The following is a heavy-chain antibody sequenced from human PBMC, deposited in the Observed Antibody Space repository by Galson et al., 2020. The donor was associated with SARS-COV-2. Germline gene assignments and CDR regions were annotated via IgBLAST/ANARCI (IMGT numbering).Heavy chain of an antibody. D-gene: IGHD4-17*01. CDR1: GGSISSYY. CDR3: ARETYGDYGGYYFDY. Sequence: SETLSLTCTVSGGSISSYYWSWIRQPPGKGLEWIGYIYYSGSTNYNPSLKSRVTISVDTSKNQFYLKLSSVTAADTAVYYCARETYGDYGGYYFDYWGQGTLVTVSS. J-gene: IGHJ4*02. V-gene: IGHV4-59*13. CDR2: IYYSGST.